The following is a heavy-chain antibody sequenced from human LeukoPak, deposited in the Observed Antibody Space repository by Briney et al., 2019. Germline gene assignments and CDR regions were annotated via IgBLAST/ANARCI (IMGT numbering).Heavy chain of an antibody. V-gene: IGHV3-20*04. J-gene: IGHJ6*03. CDR3: ARDNNFRVLRYFDWPNYYMDV. CDR1: GFTFDDYG. D-gene: IGHD3-9*01. Sequence: GSLRLSCAASGFTFDDYGMSWVRQAPGKGLEWVSGINWNGGSTGYADSVKGRFTISRDNAKNSLYLQMNSLRAEDTALYYCARDNNFRVLRYFDWPNYYMDVWGKGTTVTVSS. CDR2: INWNGGST.